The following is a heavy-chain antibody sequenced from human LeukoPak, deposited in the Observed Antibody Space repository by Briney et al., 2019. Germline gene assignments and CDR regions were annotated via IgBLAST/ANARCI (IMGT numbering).Heavy chain of an antibody. CDR2: MNPNSGNT. J-gene: IGHJ3*02. Sequence: ASVKVSCKASGYTFTSYDINWVRQATGQGLEWMGWMNPNSGNTGYAQKFQGRVTMTRNTSISTAYMELSSLRSEDTAVYYCARVPVAVAGTPSDAFDIWGQGTMVTVSS. CDR1: GYTFTSYD. V-gene: IGHV1-8*01. D-gene: IGHD6-19*01. CDR3: ARVPVAVAGTPSDAFDI.